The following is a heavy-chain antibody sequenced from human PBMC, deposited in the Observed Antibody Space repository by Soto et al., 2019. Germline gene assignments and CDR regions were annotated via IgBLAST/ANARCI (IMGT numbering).Heavy chain of an antibody. CDR3: AKDLWGSWTVDY. V-gene: IGHV1-46*02. Sequence: QVQLVQSGAEVKEPGASVKVSCKASGFTFQNYHMHWVRQAPGQGLEWMGIIHPSGDTTTYAQNFQGRLAMTRDTSTSTAYMELSSLTSEDTDVYYCAKDLWGSWTVDYWGQGTLITVSS. D-gene: IGHD3-16*01. CDR2: IHPSGDTT. CDR1: GFTFQNYH. J-gene: IGHJ4*02.